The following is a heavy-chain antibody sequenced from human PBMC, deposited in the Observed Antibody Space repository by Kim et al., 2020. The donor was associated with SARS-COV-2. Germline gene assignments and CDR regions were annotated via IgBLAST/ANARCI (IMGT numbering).Heavy chain of an antibody. CDR3: ARGLTIFGVVIYYYYYGMDV. V-gene: IGHV3-48*02. CDR2: ISSSSSTI. D-gene: IGHD3-3*01. Sequence: GGSLRLSCAASGFTFSSYSMNWVRQAPGKGLEWVSYISSSSSTIYYADSVKGRFTISRDNAKNSLYLQMNSLRDEDTAVYYCARGLTIFGVVIYYYYYGMDVWGQGTTVTVSS. J-gene: IGHJ6*02. CDR1: GFTFSSYS.